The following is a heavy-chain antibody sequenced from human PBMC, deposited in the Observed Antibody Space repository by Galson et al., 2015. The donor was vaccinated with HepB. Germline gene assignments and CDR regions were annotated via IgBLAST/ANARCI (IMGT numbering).Heavy chain of an antibody. J-gene: IGHJ6*02. CDR3: ARDSRLELRLNNYYYYGMDV. D-gene: IGHD1-7*01. V-gene: IGHV1-18*01. CDR1: GYTFASYG. Sequence: SVKVSCKAYGYTFASYGISWLRQAPGQGLQWLGWISGYDGSTNYPQTLQGRVIMTTDKSTNTAYMELRSLRSDDTAIYYCARDSRLELRLNNYYYYGMDVWGQGTTVTVSS. CDR2: ISGYDGST.